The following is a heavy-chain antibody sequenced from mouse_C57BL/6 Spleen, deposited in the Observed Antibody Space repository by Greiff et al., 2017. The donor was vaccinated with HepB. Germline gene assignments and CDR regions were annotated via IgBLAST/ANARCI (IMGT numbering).Heavy chain of an antibody. CDR1: GYSITSGYY. Sequence: EVKLVESGPGLVKPSQSLSLTCSVTGYSITSGYYWNWIRQFPGNKLEWMGYISYDGSNNYNPSLKNRISITRDTSKNQFFLKLNSVTTEDTATYYCARRVYYFDYWGQGTTLTVSS. CDR2: ISYDGSN. CDR3: ARRVYYFDY. V-gene: IGHV3-6*01. J-gene: IGHJ2*01.